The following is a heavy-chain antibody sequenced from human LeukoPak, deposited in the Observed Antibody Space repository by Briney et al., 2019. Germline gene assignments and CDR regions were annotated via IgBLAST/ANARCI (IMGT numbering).Heavy chain of an antibody. CDR1: GYTFTSYY. CDR2: INPSGGST. V-gene: IGHV1-46*01. J-gene: IGHJ6*03. Sequence: ASVKVSCKASGYTFTSYYMHWVRQAPGQGLEWMGIINPSGGSTSYAQKFQGRVTMTRDMSTSTVYMELSSLRSEDTAVYYCARALPDYGDYFDGGPLGYYYYMDVWGKGTTVTVSS. CDR3: ARALPDYGDYFDGGPLGYYYYMDV. D-gene: IGHD4-17*01.